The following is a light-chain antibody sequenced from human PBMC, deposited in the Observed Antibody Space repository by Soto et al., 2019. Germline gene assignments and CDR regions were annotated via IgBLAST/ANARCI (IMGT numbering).Light chain of an antibody. J-gene: IGKJ4*01. V-gene: IGKV3-20*01. CDR1: QSVNSGY. CDR3: QQYCTSPRT. Sequence: EIVLTQSPGTLSLSPGERATLSCRASQSVNSGYLAWYQQKPGQAPRLLIYGASSRATGIPDRFSCSGSGTDFTLTISRLEPEDFAVYYCQQYCTSPRTFGGGTKVEIK. CDR2: GAS.